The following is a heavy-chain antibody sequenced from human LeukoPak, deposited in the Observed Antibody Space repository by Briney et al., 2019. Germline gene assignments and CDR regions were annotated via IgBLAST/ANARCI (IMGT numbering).Heavy chain of an antibody. CDR3: ARGSSGSFRWFDP. D-gene: IGHD3-10*01. Sequence: SETLSLTCTVSGGSISNYFWSWIRQPPGKGLEYIGYIYYSGSTDYNPSLKSRVTISVDTSKNQFSLKLSSVTAADTAVYYCARGSSGSFRWFDPWGQGTLVTVSS. CDR1: GGSISNYF. V-gene: IGHV4-59*01. CDR2: IYYSGST. J-gene: IGHJ5*02.